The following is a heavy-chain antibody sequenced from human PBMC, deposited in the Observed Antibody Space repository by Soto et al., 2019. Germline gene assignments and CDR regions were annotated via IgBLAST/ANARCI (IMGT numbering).Heavy chain of an antibody. Sequence: SETLSLTCAVYGGSFSCYYWSWIRQPPGKGLEWIGEINHSGSTNYNPSLKSRVTISVDTSKNQFSLKLSSVTAADTAVYYCARGQWFGESNLSFRYYYYYGMDVWGQGTTVTVSS. V-gene: IGHV4-34*01. CDR3: ARGQWFGESNLSFRYYYYYGMDV. J-gene: IGHJ6*02. CDR1: GGSFSCYY. CDR2: INHSGST. D-gene: IGHD3-10*01.